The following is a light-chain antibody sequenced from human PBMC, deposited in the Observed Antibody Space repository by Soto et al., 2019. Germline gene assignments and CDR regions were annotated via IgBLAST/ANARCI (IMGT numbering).Light chain of an antibody. Sequence: EIVLTQSPGTLSLSPGERANLSCRAIQSVSSSYLAWYQQKSGQAPRLLIYGASSRATGIPDRFSGSGSGTDFTLTISRLEPEDFAVYYCQQYGSSPLTFGGGTKVDIK. CDR3: QQYGSSPLT. V-gene: IGKV3-20*01. J-gene: IGKJ4*01. CDR1: QSVSSSY. CDR2: GAS.